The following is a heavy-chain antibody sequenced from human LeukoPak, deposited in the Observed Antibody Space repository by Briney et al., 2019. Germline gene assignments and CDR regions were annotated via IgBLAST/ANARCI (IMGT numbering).Heavy chain of an antibody. CDR1: GGSFSGYY. CDR2: INHSGST. D-gene: IGHD5-24*01. Sequence: SETLSLTCAVYGGSFSGYYWSWIRQPPGKGLEWIGEINHSGSTNYNPSLKSRVTISVDTSKNQFSLKLSSVTAADTAVYYCNLVEMATITMDYWGQGTLDTVSS. V-gene: IGHV4-34*01. J-gene: IGHJ4*02. CDR3: NLVEMATITMDY.